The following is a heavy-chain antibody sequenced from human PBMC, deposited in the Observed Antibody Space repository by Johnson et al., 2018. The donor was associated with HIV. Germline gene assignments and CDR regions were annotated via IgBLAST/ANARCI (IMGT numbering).Heavy chain of an antibody. CDR1: GFSFSTYG. CDR3: AKHNDAFDI. V-gene: IGHV3-33*06. Sequence: QVQLVESGGGVVQTGRSLRLSCASSGFSFSTYGMHWVRQAPGKGLEWVAIIWADGSNTYCADSVKGRFTISRDNSKNTLYLQMDSLRAEDTAVYYCAKHNDAFDIWGQGTMVTVSS. CDR2: IWADGSNT. J-gene: IGHJ3*02.